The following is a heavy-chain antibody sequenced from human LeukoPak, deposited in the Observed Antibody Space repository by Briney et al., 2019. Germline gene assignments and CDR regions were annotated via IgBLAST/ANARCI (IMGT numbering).Heavy chain of an antibody. Sequence: SETLSLTCTVSGGSISSYYWSWIRQPPGKGLEWIGYIYYSGSTNYNPSLKSRVTISVDTSKNQFSLKLSSVTAADTAVYYCARDLPNGYCTNGVCYYFDYWGQGTLVTVSS. J-gene: IGHJ4*02. CDR1: GGSISSYY. CDR3: ARDLPNGYCTNGVCYYFDY. V-gene: IGHV4-59*01. D-gene: IGHD2-8*01. CDR2: IYYSGST.